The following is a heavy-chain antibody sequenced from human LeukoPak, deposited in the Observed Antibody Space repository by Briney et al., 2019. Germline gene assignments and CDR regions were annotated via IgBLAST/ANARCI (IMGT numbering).Heavy chain of an antibody. CDR3: ARGRWLQFSD. V-gene: IGHV4-59*01. Sequence: SEALSLTCTVSGGSISNYYWNWIRQPPGKGLEWIGYIYFTGSTNYNPSLKSRVTISLDTSKNQFSLKLSSVTAADTAIYYCARGRWLQFSDWGPGTLVTVSS. J-gene: IGHJ4*02. CDR1: GGSISNYY. CDR2: IYFTGST. D-gene: IGHD5-24*01.